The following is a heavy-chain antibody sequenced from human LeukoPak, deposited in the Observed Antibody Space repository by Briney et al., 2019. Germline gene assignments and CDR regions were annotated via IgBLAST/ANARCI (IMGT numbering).Heavy chain of an antibody. D-gene: IGHD1-26*01. Sequence: SVKVSCKASGGTFSSYAISWVRQAPGQGLEWMGGIIPIFGTANYAQKFQGRVTITADESTSTAYMELSSLRSEDTAAYYCARLDSGSYYTAIDYWGQGTLVTVSS. CDR3: ARLDSGSYYTAIDY. CDR2: IIPIFGTA. J-gene: IGHJ4*02. V-gene: IGHV1-69*13. CDR1: GGTFSSYA.